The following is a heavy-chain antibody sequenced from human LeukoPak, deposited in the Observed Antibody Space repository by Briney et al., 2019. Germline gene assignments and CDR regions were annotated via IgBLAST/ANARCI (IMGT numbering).Heavy chain of an antibody. CDR2: ISTNGDST. D-gene: IGHD2-2*01. Sequence: GGSLRLSCAAYGFTFTTYAMHWGRQAPGKGLEFVSAISTNGDSTYYADSVKGRFTISRDNSKNTLFLQMGSLRADDMAVYYCARWGSTSCYDYWGQGTLVTVSS. J-gene: IGHJ4*02. V-gene: IGHV3-64*02. CDR3: ARWGSTSCYDY. CDR1: GFTFTTYA.